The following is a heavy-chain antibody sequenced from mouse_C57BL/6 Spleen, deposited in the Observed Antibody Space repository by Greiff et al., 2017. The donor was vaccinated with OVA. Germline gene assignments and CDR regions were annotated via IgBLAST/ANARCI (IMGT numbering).Heavy chain of an antibody. CDR2: INPSTGGT. Sequence: EVQLQQSGPELVKPGASVKISCKASGYSFTGYYMNWVKQSPEKSLEWIGEINPSTGGTTYNQKFKAKATLTVDKSSSTAYMQLKSLTSEDSAVYYRARGYYGNYEGFAYWGQGTLVTVSA. J-gene: IGHJ3*01. CDR3: ARGYYGNYEGFAY. CDR1: GYSFTGYY. D-gene: IGHD2-1*01. V-gene: IGHV1-42*01.